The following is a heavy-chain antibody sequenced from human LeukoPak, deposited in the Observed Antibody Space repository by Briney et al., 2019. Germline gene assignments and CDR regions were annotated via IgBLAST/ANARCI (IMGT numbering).Heavy chain of an antibody. CDR1: GGSFSGYY. CDR2: INHSGST. CDR3: ASFSSLGGY. V-gene: IGHV4-34*01. Sequence: PSETLSLTCAVYGGSFSGYYWSWIRQPPGKGLEWIGEINHSGSTNYNPSLKSRVTISVDTSKNQFSLKLSSVTAADTAVYYCASFSSLGGYWGQGTLVTVSS. D-gene: IGHD6-13*01. J-gene: IGHJ4*02.